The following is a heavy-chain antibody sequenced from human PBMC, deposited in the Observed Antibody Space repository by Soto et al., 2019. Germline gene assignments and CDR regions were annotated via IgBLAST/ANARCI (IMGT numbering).Heavy chain of an antibody. Sequence: QLQLQESGSGLVKPSQTLSLTCAVSGGSISSGGYSWSWIRQPPGKGLEWIGYIYHSGSTYYNPSPKSRVTISVDRSKNQFSLKLSSVTAADTAVYYCARGPTVAHSLDYWGQGTLVTVSS. CDR1: GGSISSGGYS. CDR3: ARGPTVAHSLDY. J-gene: IGHJ4*02. D-gene: IGHD4-17*01. CDR2: IYHSGST. V-gene: IGHV4-30-2*01.